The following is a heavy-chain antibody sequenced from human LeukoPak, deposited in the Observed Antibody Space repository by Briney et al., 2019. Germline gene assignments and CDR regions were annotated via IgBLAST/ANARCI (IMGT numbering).Heavy chain of an antibody. CDR2: IYSGGST. J-gene: IGHJ4*02. D-gene: IGHD3-9*01. V-gene: IGHV3-53*01. Sequence: PGGSLRLSCAASGFSVSSNYMNWVRQAPGKGLEWVSLIYSGGSTYYADSVKGRFTISRDNSRNTLYLQMNSLRAEDTAVYYCARAWRGDYGILTGFDYWGQGTLVTVST. CDR3: ARAWRGDYGILTGFDY. CDR1: GFSVSSNY.